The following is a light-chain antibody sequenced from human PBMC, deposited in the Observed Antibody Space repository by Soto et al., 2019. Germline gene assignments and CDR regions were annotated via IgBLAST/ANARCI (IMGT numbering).Light chain of an antibody. V-gene: IGKV1-13*02. CDR1: QGIRND. Sequence: AIQMTQSPCSLSASVGDRVTITCRASQGIRNDLGWYQQKPGKAPKLLIYDASSLESGVPSRFSGSGSGTEFTLTISSLQPDDFATYYCQQYNSYSALNFGGGTKVDIK. CDR2: DAS. J-gene: IGKJ4*01. CDR3: QQYNSYSALN.